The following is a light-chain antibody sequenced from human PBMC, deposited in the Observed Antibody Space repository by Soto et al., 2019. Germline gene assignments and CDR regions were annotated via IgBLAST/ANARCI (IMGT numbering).Light chain of an antibody. CDR3: LQNYFYPRT. CDR2: GAT. CDR1: RGIRND. J-gene: IGKJ1*01. V-gene: IGKV1-6*01. Sequence: AVQMTQSPSSLSASVGDRVTITCRASRGIRNDLGWYQQKPGKAPKLLIFGATWLQTGVPSRFSGSGSGTEFTLTTSSLQPEDFATYYCLQNYFYPRTFGQGTKVEI.